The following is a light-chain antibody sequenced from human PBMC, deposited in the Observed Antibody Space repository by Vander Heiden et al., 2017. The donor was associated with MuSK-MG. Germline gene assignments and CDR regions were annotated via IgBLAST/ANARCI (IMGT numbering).Light chain of an antibody. J-gene: IGKJ3*01. CDR1: QGISSS. V-gene: IGKV1-9*01. Sequence: DIQLTQSPSFLSASVGDRVTITCRASQGISSSLAWYQQKPGKAPKLLIYTASTLQGGVPSRFSGSGSGTEFTLTISSLQPEDFATYYCQQFSSFPPLFGPGTEVDIK. CDR3: QQFSSFPPL. CDR2: TAS.